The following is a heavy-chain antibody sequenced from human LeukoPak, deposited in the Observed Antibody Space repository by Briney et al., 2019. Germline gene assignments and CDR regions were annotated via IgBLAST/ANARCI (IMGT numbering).Heavy chain of an antibody. V-gene: IGHV3-21*01. Sequence: GGSLRLSCAASGFTFSSYSMNWVRQAPGKGLEWVSSISSSSSYIYYADSVKGRFTISRDNAKNSLHLQKNSLRAEDTAVYYCARDPPVTENDYWGQGTLVTVSS. CDR1: GFTFSSYS. CDR3: ARDPPVTENDY. D-gene: IGHD4-17*01. CDR2: ISSSSSYI. J-gene: IGHJ4*02.